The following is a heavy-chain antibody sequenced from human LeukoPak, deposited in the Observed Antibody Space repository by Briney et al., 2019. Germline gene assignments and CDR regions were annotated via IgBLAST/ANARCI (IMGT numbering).Heavy chain of an antibody. CDR2: ISAYNGNT. CDR3: ARVSGFRGSLGGFDY. J-gene: IGHJ4*02. CDR1: GYTFTSYG. Sequence: ASVKVSCKASGYTFTSYGISWVRQAPGQGLEWMGWISAYNGNTNYAQKLQGRVTMTTDTSTSTAYMELRSLRSDDTAVYYCARVSGFRGSLGGFDYWGQGTLVTVSS. D-gene: IGHD1-26*01. V-gene: IGHV1-18*01.